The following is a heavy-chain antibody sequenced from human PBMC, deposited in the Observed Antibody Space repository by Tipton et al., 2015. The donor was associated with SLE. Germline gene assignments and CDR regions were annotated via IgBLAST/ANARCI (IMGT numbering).Heavy chain of an antibody. J-gene: IGHJ4*02. CDR1: GGSISSYY. D-gene: IGHD6-19*01. CDR2: IYTSGST. V-gene: IGHV4-4*07. CDR3: ARDQAVAGSYYFDY. Sequence: TLSLTCTVSGGSISSYYWSWIRQPAGKGLEWIGRIYTSGSTNYTPPLKSRVTMPVATSKNQFSLKLSSVTAADTAVYYCARDQAVAGSYYFDYWGQGTLVTVSS.